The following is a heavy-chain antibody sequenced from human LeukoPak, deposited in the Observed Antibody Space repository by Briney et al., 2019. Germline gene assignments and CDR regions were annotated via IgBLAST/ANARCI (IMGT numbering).Heavy chain of an antibody. CDR2: IYTSGST. Sequence: SETLSLTCTVPGGSISSYYWSWIRQPPGKGLGWIGYIYTSGSTNYNLSLKSPVTRSVDTSKNQFSLKMSSVTAADTAVYYCARRGNYNWYDPWGQGTLVTVSS. D-gene: IGHD4-23*01. V-gene: IGHV4-4*09. J-gene: IGHJ5*02. CDR1: GGSISSYY. CDR3: ARRGNYNWYDP.